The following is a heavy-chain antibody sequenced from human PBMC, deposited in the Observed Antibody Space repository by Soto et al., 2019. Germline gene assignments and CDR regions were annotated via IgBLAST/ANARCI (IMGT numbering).Heavy chain of an antibody. CDR2: ISYDGSNK. Sequence: QVQLVESGGGVVQPGRSLRLSCAASGFTFSSYAMHWVRQAPGKGLEWVAVISYDGSNKYYADSVKGRFTISRDNSKNTLYLQMNSLRAEDTAVYYCAREGAGSICVSWCDPWGQGTLVTVSS. CDR3: AREGAGSICVSWCDP. D-gene: IGHD2-2*01. CDR1: GFTFSSYA. J-gene: IGHJ5*02. V-gene: IGHV3-30-3*01.